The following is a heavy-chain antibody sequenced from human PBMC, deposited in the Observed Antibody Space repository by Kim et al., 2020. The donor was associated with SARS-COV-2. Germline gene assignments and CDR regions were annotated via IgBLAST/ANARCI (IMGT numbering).Heavy chain of an antibody. J-gene: IGHJ4*02. CDR2: INHSGST. D-gene: IGHD6-19*01. CDR3: ARGQGGSGWYLVGWYFDY. Sequence: SETLSLTCAVYGGSFSGYYWSWIRQPPGKGLEWIGEINHSGSTNYNPSLKSRVTISVDTSKNQFSLKLSSVTAADTAVYYCARGQGGSGWYLVGWYFDYWGQGTLVTVSS. CDR1: GGSFSGYY. V-gene: IGHV4-34*01.